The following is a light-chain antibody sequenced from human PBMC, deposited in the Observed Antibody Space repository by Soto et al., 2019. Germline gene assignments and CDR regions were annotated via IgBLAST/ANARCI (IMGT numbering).Light chain of an antibody. CDR2: GAS. Sequence: EIVLTQSPGTLSLSPGERATLSCRASLTISSSDLAWYQQKPSQAPMLLIFGASSRAPDIPDRFSGSGSGKDFTLTSSSLDHVDFGVNYCQVSANSPPKSTFGQGTKLEI. CDR3: QVSANSPPKST. J-gene: IGKJ2*01. CDR1: LTISSSD. V-gene: IGKV3-20*01.